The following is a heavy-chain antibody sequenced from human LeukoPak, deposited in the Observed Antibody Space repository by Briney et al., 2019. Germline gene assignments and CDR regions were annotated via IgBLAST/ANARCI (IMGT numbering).Heavy chain of an antibody. CDR3: AIVVGTSGWYFDY. D-gene: IGHD1-1*01. V-gene: IGHV3-23*01. CDR1: GFTFSNYA. J-gene: IGHJ4*02. Sequence: GGSLRLSCAASGFTFSNYAMSWVRQAPGKGLEWVSGITGRSTYYADSVKGRFTISRDISKNTLYVQMNSLRAEDTAVYYCAIVVGTSGWYFDYWGQGTLVTVSS. CDR2: ITGRST.